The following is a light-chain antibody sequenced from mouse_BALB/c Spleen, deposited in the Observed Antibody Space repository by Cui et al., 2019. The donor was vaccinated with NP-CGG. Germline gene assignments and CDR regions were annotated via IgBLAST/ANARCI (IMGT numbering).Light chain of an antibody. J-gene: IGLJ1*01. CDR2: GTN. V-gene: IGLV1*01. Sequence: AVLSQGSALTTSPGETVTLTCRSSTGAVTTSNYANWVQEKPDHLFTGLIGGTNNRAPGVPARLSGSLIGDKTALTITGAQTEDEAIYFCALWCSNHWVFGGGTKLTVL. CDR1: TGAVTTSNY. CDR3: ALWCSNHWV.